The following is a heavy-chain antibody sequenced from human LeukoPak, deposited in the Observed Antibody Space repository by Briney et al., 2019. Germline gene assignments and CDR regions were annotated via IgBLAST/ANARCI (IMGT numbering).Heavy chain of an antibody. J-gene: IGHJ3*02. CDR2: IWSDGSTK. V-gene: IGHV3-33*01. D-gene: IGHD1-26*01. CDR3: ARDSGGSPFDI. CDR1: GFTLSNSG. Sequence: HPGGSLRLSCAASGFTLSNSGMHWVRQAPAKGLERVAVIWSDGSTKDYADSVKGRFTISRDTSKNTLYLEMNSLRDEDTAVYYCARDSGGSPFDIWGQGTMVTVSS.